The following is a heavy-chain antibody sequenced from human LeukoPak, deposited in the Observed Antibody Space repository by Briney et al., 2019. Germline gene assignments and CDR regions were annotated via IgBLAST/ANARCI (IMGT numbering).Heavy chain of an antibody. V-gene: IGHV1-2*02. J-gene: IGHJ4*02. D-gene: IGHD3-10*01. CDR3: ARSRVRGSGSYILDF. Sequence: ASVKVSCKASGCTFTAYYMHWVRQAPGQGLEWMGWINPKSGGTNYAQKFQGRVTMTRDTSISTAYMELSRLRSDDTAVYYCARSRVRGSGSYILDFWGQGTLVTVS. CDR2: INPKSGGT. CDR1: GCTFTAYY.